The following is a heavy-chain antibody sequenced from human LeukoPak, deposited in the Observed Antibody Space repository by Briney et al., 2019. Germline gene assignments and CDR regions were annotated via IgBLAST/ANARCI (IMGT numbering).Heavy chain of an antibody. V-gene: IGHV1-18*01. Sequence: GASVKVSCKASGYTFTSYGISWVRQAPGQGLEWMGWMSAYNGNANYAQKLQGRVTVTTDKSTSTAYMELSSLRSEDTAVYYCSLQWLTNDYWGQGTLVTVSS. CDR1: GYTFTSYG. J-gene: IGHJ4*02. CDR3: SLQWLTNDY. D-gene: IGHD6-19*01. CDR2: MSAYNGNA.